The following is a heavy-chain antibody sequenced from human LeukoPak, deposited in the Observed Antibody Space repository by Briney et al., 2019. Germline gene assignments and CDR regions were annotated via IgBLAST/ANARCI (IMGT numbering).Heavy chain of an antibody. CDR1: GGSFSGYY. CDR3: ARTRVLLWFGELSLGAAPCDY. CDR2: INHSGST. D-gene: IGHD3-10*01. V-gene: IGHV4-34*01. Sequence: SETLSLTCAVYGGSFSGYYWSWIRQPPGKGLEWIGEINHSGSTNYNPSLKSRVTISVDTSKNQFSLKLSSVTAADTAVYYCARTRVLLWFGELSLGAAPCDYWGQGTLVTVSS. J-gene: IGHJ4*02.